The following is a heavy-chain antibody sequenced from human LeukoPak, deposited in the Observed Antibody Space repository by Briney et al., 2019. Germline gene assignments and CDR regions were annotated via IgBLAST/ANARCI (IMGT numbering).Heavy chain of an antibody. CDR1: GDTFTNYY. J-gene: IGHJ4*02. Sequence: ASVKVSCKASGDTFTNYYIHWVRQAPGQGLEWMGLIYPSGGSANYAQKFQGRVTMTRDMSTSTVYMELSSLRAEDTAVYYCAKDDGWVQYANWGQGTLVTVSS. D-gene: IGHD5-24*01. CDR2: IYPSGGSA. V-gene: IGHV1-46*01. CDR3: AKDDGWVQYAN.